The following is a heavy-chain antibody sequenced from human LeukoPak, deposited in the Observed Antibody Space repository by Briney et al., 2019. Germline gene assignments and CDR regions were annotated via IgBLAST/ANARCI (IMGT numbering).Heavy chain of an antibody. Sequence: PGGSLRLSCAASGFTVSSNYMSWVRQAPGKGLEWASVIYSGGSTYYADSVKGRFTISRDNSKNTLYLQMNSLRAEDTAVYYCASGEGLRYFDWLLPFDYWGQGTLVTVSS. CDR3: ASGEGLRYFDWLLPFDY. CDR2: IYSGGST. D-gene: IGHD3-9*01. J-gene: IGHJ4*02. CDR1: GFTVSSNY. V-gene: IGHV3-66*01.